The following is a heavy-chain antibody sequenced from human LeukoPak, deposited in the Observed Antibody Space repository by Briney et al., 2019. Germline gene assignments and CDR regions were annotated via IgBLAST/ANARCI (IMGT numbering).Heavy chain of an antibody. CDR1: GFTFSSYW. J-gene: IGHJ4*02. Sequence: PGGSLRLSCAASGFTFSSYWMSWVRQAPGKGLEWVANIKQDGSEKYYVDSVKGRFTISRDNAKNSLYLQMNSLRAEDTAVYYCAKGEANWDHYFDYWGQGTLVTVSS. V-gene: IGHV3-7*03. CDR3: AKGEANWDHYFDY. D-gene: IGHD7-27*01. CDR2: IKQDGSEK.